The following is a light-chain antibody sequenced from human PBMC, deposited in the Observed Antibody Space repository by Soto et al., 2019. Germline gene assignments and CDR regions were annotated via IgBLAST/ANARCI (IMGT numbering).Light chain of an antibody. CDR2: AAS. CDR1: QGISSY. CDR3: QQYYSYPLT. J-gene: IGKJ4*01. Sequence: AIRMTQSPSSLSASTGDRVTITCRASQGISSYLAWYQQKPGKATKLLIYAASTLQSGVPSRFSGSGSGTDSTLTISCLQSEDFATYYCQQYYSYPLTFGGGTKVEIK. V-gene: IGKV1-8*01.